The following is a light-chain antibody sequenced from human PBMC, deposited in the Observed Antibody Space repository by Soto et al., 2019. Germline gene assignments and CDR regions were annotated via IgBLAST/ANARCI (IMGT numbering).Light chain of an antibody. Sequence: QSALTQPPSASGSPGQSVTISCTGTSCDVGAYNYVSWYQHHPGKAPKLMIYEVTKRPSGVPDRFSGSKSGNTASLTVSGLQAEDEADYYCSSYAGSLYVFGTGTMLTVL. CDR3: SSYAGSLYV. J-gene: IGLJ1*01. CDR1: SCDVGAYNY. CDR2: EVT. V-gene: IGLV2-8*01.